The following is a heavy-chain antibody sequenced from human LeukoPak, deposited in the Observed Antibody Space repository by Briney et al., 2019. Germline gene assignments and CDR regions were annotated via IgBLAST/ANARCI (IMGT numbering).Heavy chain of an antibody. V-gene: IGHV4-59*01. J-gene: IGHJ6*02. CDR1: GAPISGYY. CDR3: AKDRHPDCTNGVCSVQYYYYGMDV. D-gene: IGHD2-8*01. CDR2: TYYRGSS. Sequence: SETLSLTCVVSGAPISGYYWTWIRQPPGKGLEWIGYTYYRGSSSFNPSLRSRVTISADTSRSQVSLRLTSVTAADTAVYYCAKDRHPDCTNGVCSVQYYYYGMDVWGQGTTVTVSS.